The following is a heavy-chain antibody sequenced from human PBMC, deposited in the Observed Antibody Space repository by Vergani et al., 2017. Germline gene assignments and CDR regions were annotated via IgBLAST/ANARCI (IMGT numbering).Heavy chain of an antibody. V-gene: IGHV1-69*01. Sequence: QVQLVQSGAEVKKPGSSVKVSCKASGGTFSSYAISWVRQAPGQGLEWMGGIIPIFGTAHYAQKFQGRVTITADESTSTAYMELSSLRSEDTAVYYCARELTYYYDSSGLTFDYWGQGTLVTVSS. CDR2: IIPIFGTA. J-gene: IGHJ4*02. D-gene: IGHD3-22*01. CDR1: GGTFSSYA. CDR3: ARELTYYYDSSGLTFDY.